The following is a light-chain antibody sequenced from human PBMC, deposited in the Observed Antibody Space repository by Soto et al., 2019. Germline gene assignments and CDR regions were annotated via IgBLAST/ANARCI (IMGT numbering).Light chain of an antibody. CDR3: CSYAGSPRYV. CDR1: SSDVGRYNY. J-gene: IGLJ1*01. V-gene: IGLV2-11*01. CDR2: DVS. Sequence: QSVLTQPRSVSGSPGQSVTISCTGTSSDVGRYNYVSWYQQHPGKAPKVMIYDVSERPSGVPDRFSDSKSGNTASLTISGLQAEDEADYYCCSYAGSPRYVFGTGTQLTVL.